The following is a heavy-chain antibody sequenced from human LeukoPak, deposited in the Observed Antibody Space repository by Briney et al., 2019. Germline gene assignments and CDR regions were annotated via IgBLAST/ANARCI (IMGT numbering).Heavy chain of an antibody. Sequence: SETLSLTCTVSGGSVSSGSYYWSWIRPPPGKELVWIGYIYYSGSSNYNPSLKSRVTISVDTSKNQFSLKLSSVTAADTAVYYCARSPPYYYDSSGYSFDYWGQGTLVTVSS. V-gene: IGHV4-61*01. CDR1: GGSVSSGSYY. D-gene: IGHD3-22*01. CDR3: ARSPPYYYDSSGYSFDY. J-gene: IGHJ4*02. CDR2: IYYSGSS.